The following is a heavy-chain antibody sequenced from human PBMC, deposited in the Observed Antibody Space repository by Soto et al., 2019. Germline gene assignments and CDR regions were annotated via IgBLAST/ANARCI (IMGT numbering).Heavy chain of an antibody. CDR3: ARDERGAEYYFDY. J-gene: IGHJ4*02. CDR2: ISSSSSNI. V-gene: IGHV3-21*05. Sequence: PGGSLRLSCAASGLTFSSYSMNWVRQAPGKGLEWVSYISSSSSNIYYADSVKGRFTISRDNAKNSLYLQMNSLRAEDTAVYYCARDERGAEYYFDYWGQGTLVTVSS. CDR1: GLTFSSYS.